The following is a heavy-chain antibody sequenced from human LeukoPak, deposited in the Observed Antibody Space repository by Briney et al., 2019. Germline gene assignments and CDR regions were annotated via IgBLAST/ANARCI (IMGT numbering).Heavy chain of an antibody. Sequence: GGSLRLSCAASGFTFSSYAMHWVRQAPGKGLEYVSAISSNGGSTYYANSVKGRFTISRDNSKNTLYLQMSSLRAEDTAVYYCAKQSKLSCSSTTCPLDYWGQGTLVTVSS. CDR2: ISSNGGST. V-gene: IGHV3-64*01. J-gene: IGHJ4*02. CDR3: AKQSKLSCSSTTCPLDY. D-gene: IGHD2-2*01. CDR1: GFTFSSYA.